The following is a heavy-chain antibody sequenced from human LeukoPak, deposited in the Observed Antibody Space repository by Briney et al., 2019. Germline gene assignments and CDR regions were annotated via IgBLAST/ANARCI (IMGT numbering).Heavy chain of an antibody. CDR1: GFTFSSYA. CDR3: AKDGRGGYEPFDY. Sequence: GGSLRLSCAASGFTFSSYAMHWVRQAPGKGLEYVSAISSNGGSTYYANSVKGRFTISRDNSKNTLYLQMGSLRAEDMAVYYCAKDGRGGYEPFDYWGQGTLVTVSS. J-gene: IGHJ4*02. V-gene: IGHV3-64*01. D-gene: IGHD3-16*01. CDR2: ISSNGGST.